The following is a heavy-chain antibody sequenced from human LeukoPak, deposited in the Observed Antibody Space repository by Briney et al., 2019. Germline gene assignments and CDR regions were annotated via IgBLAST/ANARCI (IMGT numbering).Heavy chain of an antibody. CDR1: GYTFTSYD. J-gene: IGHJ4*02. Sequence: GASVKVSCKASGYTFTSYDFNWVRQATGQGLEWMGWMNPNSGNTSYAQKFQGRLTMTRNTSINTAYMEVSSLISEDTAVYYCARGAPQEYCSGGSCPYFDYWGQGTLVTVSS. V-gene: IGHV1-8*01. D-gene: IGHD2-15*01. CDR2: MNPNSGNT. CDR3: ARGAPQEYCSGGSCPYFDY.